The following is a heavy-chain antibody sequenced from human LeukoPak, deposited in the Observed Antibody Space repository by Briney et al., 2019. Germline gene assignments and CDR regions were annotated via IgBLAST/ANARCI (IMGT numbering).Heavy chain of an antibody. D-gene: IGHD3-9*01. V-gene: IGHV3-21*01. CDR1: GFTFSSYG. Sequence: GGSLRLSCAASGFTFSSYGMNWVRQAPGKGLEWVSSISSSSSYIYYADSVKGRFTISRDNAKNTLYLHMNSLRAEDTAVYYCAKVCTTVLRYFDWSLPLDYWGQGTLVTVSS. CDR2: ISSSSSYI. CDR3: AKVCTTVLRYFDWSLPLDY. J-gene: IGHJ4*02.